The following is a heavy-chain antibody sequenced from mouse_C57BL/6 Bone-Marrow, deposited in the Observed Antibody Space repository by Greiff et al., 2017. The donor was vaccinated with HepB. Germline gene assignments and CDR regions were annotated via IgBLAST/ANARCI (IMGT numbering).Heavy chain of an antibody. CDR1: GYTFTNYW. D-gene: IGHD2-5*01. J-gene: IGHJ3*01. CDR2: IYPGGGYT. Sequence: QVQLKESGAELVRPGTSVKMSCKASGYTFTNYWIGWAKQRPGHGLEWIGDIYPGGGYTNYNEKFKGKATLTADQSSSTAYMHFSSLTSEDSAIYYCARSAYYSNFSWFAYWGQGTLVTVSA. V-gene: IGHV1-63*01. CDR3: ARSAYYSNFSWFAY.